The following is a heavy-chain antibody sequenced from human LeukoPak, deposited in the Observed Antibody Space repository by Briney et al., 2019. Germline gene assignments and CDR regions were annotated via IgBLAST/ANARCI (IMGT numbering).Heavy chain of an antibody. CDR2: INHSGST. Sequence: PSETLSLTCAVYGGSFSGYYWSWIRQAPGKGLEWIGEINHSGSTNYNPSLKSRVTISVDTSKNQLSLKLSSVTAADTAVYYCARGPGIAAAGGDFDYWGQGTLVTVSS. J-gene: IGHJ4*02. CDR1: GGSFSGYY. D-gene: IGHD6-13*01. CDR3: ARGPGIAAAGGDFDY. V-gene: IGHV4-34*01.